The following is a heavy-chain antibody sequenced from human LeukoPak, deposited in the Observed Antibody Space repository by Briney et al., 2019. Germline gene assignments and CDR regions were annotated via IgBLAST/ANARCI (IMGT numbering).Heavy chain of an antibody. V-gene: IGHV4-34*01. J-gene: IGHJ4*02. CDR1: GGSFSGYY. CDR2: INHSGST. Sequence: SSETLSLTCAVYGGSFSGYYWSWIRQPPGKGLEWIREINHSGSTNYNPSLKSRVTISVDTSKNQFSLKLSSVTAADTAVYYCARGVGFSDDVVVVAATRRFDYWGQGTLVTVSS. CDR3: ARGVGFSDDVVVVAATRRFDY. D-gene: IGHD2-15*01.